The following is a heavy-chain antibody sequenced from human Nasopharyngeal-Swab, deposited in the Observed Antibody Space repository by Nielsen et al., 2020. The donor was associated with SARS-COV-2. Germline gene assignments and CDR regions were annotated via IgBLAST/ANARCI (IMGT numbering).Heavy chain of an antibody. CDR2: IYYSGST. CDR3: ARTIGASRGYSYGSYYYMDV. J-gene: IGHJ6*03. V-gene: IGHV4-59*01. D-gene: IGHD5-18*01. CDR1: GGSISSYY. Sequence: GSLRLSCTVSGGSISSYYWSWIRQPPGKGLEWIGYIYYSGSTNYNPSLKSRVTISVDTSKNQFSLKLSSVTAADTAVYYCARTIGASRGYSYGSYYYMDVWGKGTTVTASS.